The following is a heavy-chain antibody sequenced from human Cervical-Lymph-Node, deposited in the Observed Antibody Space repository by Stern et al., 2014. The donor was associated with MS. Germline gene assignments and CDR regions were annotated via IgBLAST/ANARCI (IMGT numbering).Heavy chain of an antibody. CDR2: ISPDGATT. D-gene: IGHD4/OR15-4a*01. CDR3: ARGVGADGF. J-gene: IGHJ4*02. Sequence: EVQLEESGGGLVQPGGSLRLSCAASGFTFNIYWMHWVRQLPGKGLVWVSRISPDGATTNYADSVEGRFTISRDNAKNTVYLQLDSLTDEDTAVYYCARGVGADGFWGQGTLVTVSS. CDR1: GFTFNIYW. V-gene: IGHV3-74*02.